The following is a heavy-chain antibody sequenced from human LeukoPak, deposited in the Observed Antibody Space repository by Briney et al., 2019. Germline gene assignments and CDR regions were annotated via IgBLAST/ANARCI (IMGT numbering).Heavy chain of an antibody. Sequence: GGSLRLSCAASGFTFNIYSMSWVRQAPGKGLEWVSSISSSGDFTVYAGSVKGRFTISRDNSKNTLYLQINSLRAEDTAIYYCATDRPNYYESNGHYYRRDGDYWGQGTLVTVSS. CDR2: ISSSGDFT. CDR1: GFTFNIYS. J-gene: IGHJ4*02. D-gene: IGHD3-22*01. CDR3: ATDRPNYYESNGHYYRRDGDY. V-gene: IGHV3-23*01.